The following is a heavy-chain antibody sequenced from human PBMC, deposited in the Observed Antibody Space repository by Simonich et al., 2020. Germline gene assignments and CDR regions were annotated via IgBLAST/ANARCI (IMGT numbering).Heavy chain of an antibody. V-gene: IGHV2-5*02. CDR1: GFSLSTSGVG. Sequence: QITLKESGPTLVKPTQTLTLTCTFSGFSLSTSGVGVGWIRQPPGKALEWLALIYWDDDNRYSHSLKSRLTITKDTSKNQVVLTMTNMDPVDTATYYCAHKLSGWFGERDAFDIWGQGTMVTVSS. D-gene: IGHD3-10*01. J-gene: IGHJ3*02. CDR3: AHKLSGWFGERDAFDI. CDR2: IYWDDDN.